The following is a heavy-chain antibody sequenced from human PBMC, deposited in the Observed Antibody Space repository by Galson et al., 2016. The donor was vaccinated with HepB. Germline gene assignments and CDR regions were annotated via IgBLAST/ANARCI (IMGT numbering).Heavy chain of an antibody. J-gene: IGHJ2*01. Sequence: SETLSLTCAVYGDSFNGYYWGLIRQPPGKGLEWIGEIDHSGNTRYNPSLKSRVTISVDTSKNQFSLKLNSVTAADTAVYYCAREVHSSDSLTTYYYFDLWGRGTLVTVSS. V-gene: IGHV4-34*01. CDR3: AREVHSSDSLTTYYYFDL. CDR1: GDSFNGYY. CDR2: IDHSGNT. D-gene: IGHD3-22*01.